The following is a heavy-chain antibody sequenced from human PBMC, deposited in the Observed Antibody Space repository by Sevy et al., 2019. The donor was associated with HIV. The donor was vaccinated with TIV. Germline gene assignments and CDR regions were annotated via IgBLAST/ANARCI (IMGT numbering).Heavy chain of an antibody. J-gene: IGHJ6*02. Sequence: GGSLRLSCIGSGFSFSYYGIHWVRQAPGKGLDWVALISKDGIKEYYADSVKGRFTISRDNSKNTVYLEMNSLRKEDTAIYFCANEYSGSYSHSYLYALDVWGQGTTVTVSS. D-gene: IGHD1-26*01. V-gene: IGHV3-30*18. CDR2: ISKDGIKE. CDR3: ANEYSGSYSHSYLYALDV. CDR1: GFSFSYYG.